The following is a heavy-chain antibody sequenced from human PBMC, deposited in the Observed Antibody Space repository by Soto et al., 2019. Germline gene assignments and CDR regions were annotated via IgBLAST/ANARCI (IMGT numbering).Heavy chain of an antibody. CDR3: ANEGIAAAGHFDY. D-gene: IGHD6-13*01. V-gene: IGHV3-23*01. J-gene: IGHJ4*02. CDR2: ISGSGVST. Sequence: PGGSLRLSGAASGFTFSSYAMSWVRQAPGKGLEWVSAISGSGVSTYYADSVKGRFTISRDNSKNTLYLQMNSPRAEDTAVYYCANEGIAAAGHFDYWGQGTLVTVSS. CDR1: GFTFSSYA.